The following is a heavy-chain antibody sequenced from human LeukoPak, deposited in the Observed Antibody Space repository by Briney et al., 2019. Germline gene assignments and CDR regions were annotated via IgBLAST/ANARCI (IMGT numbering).Heavy chain of an antibody. CDR2: ICSSSSTI. CDR3: ARAAHFDY. Sequence: SGGSLRLSCAASGFSFSSYSMNWVRQAPGKGLEWVSYICSSSSTIYYADSVKGRFTISRDNAKNSLYLQMNSLRAEDTAVYYCARAAHFDYWGQGTLVTVSS. V-gene: IGHV3-48*01. CDR1: GFSFSSYS. J-gene: IGHJ4*02.